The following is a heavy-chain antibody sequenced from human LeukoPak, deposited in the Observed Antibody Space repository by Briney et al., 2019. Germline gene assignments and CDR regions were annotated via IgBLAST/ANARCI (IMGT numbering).Heavy chain of an antibody. J-gene: IGHJ4*02. CDR1: GFTFSSYA. CDR2: ISGSGGST. D-gene: IGHD3-16*01. CDR3: APGGLPPSPFDY. V-gene: IGHV3-23*01. Sequence: PGGSLRLSCAASGFTFSSYAMSWVRQAPGKGLKWVSAISGSGGSTYYAESVKGRFTISRDNPKNTLYLQMNSLRAEDTAVYYCAPGGLPPSPFDYWGQGTLVTVSS.